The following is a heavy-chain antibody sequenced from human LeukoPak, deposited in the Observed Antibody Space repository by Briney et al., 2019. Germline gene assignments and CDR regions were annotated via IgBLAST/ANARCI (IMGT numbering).Heavy chain of an antibody. Sequence: GGSLRLSCAASRFTFSSYSMNWVRQAPGKGLEWVAVISYDGSNKYYADSVKGRFTISRDNSKNTLYLQMNSLRAEDTAVYYCAKSRRDGYKYYYYGMDVWGQGTTVTVSS. CDR3: AKSRRDGYKYYYYGMDV. D-gene: IGHD5-24*01. J-gene: IGHJ6*02. V-gene: IGHV3-30*18. CDR2: ISYDGSNK. CDR1: RFTFSSYS.